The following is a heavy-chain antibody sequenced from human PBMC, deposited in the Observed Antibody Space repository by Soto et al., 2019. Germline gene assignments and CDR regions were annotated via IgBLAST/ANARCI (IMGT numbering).Heavy chain of an antibody. Sequence: GGSLRLSCAASGFTFDDYAMHWVRQAPGKGLEWVSGISWNSGSIGYADSVKGRFTISRDNAKNSLYLQMNSLRAEDTALYYCAKVSLRDYYFDYWGQGTLVTVSS. D-gene: IGHD3-9*01. J-gene: IGHJ4*02. CDR2: ISWNSGSI. CDR1: GFTFDDYA. CDR3: AKVSLRDYYFDY. V-gene: IGHV3-9*01.